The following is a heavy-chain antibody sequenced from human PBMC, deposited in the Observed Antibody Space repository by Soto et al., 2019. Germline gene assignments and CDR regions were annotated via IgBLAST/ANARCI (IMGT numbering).Heavy chain of an antibody. Sequence: PSETLSLTCSISGGSISRYYWSWIRQPPGKGLEWIGYIDYSGSTNYNPSLKSRVTISVDTSKNQFSLKLSSVTAADTAVYYCARDSKRGYSGYDKLDYWGQGTLVTSPQ. J-gene: IGHJ4*02. V-gene: IGHV4-59*01. CDR3: ARDSKRGYSGYDKLDY. CDR1: GGSISRYY. D-gene: IGHD5-12*01. CDR2: IDYSGST.